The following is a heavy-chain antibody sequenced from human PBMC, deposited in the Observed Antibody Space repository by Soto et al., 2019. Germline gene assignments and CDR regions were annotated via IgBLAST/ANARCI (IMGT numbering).Heavy chain of an antibody. V-gene: IGHV5-51*01. CDR3: ARLGLSSGYGGNSRGYYYYGMDV. D-gene: IGHD3-16*02. CDR1: GYSFTSYW. J-gene: IGHJ6*02. Sequence: PGESLKISCKGSGYSFTSYWIGGVRQMPGKGLEWMGIIYPGDSDTRYSPSFQGQVTISADKSISTAYLQWSSLKASDTAMYYCARLGLSSGYGGNSRGYYYYGMDVWGQGTTVTVSS. CDR2: IYPGDSDT.